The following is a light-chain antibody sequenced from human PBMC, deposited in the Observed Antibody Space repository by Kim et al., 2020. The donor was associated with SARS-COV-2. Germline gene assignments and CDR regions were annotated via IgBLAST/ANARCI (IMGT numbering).Light chain of an antibody. V-gene: IGLV3-1*01. CDR2: QDK. CDR1: KLGDKY. CDR3: QAWDSSTYVV. J-gene: IGLJ2*01. Sequence: VSPGQTASITCSGDKLGDKYACWYQQKPGQPPVLLIYQDKKRPAGIPGRFSGSNSGNTATLTISGTQAMDEAAYYCQAWDSSTYVVFGGGTQLTVL.